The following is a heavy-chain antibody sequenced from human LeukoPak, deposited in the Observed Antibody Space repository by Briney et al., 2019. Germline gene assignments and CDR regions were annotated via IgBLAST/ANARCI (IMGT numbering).Heavy chain of an antibody. CDR3: ASTLGHPYYYYMDV. CDR2: INHSGST. Sequence: SETLSLTCAVYGGSFSGYYWSWIRQPPGKGLEWIGEINHSGSTNYSPSLKGRVTISVDTSKNQFSLKLGSVTAADTAVYYCASTLGHPYYYYMDVWGQGTMVTVSS. V-gene: IGHV4-34*01. CDR1: GGSFSGYY. D-gene: IGHD3-10*01. J-gene: IGHJ6*03.